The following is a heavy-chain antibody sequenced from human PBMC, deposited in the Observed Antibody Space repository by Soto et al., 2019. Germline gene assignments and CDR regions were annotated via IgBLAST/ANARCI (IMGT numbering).Heavy chain of an antibody. CDR2: INPSGGST. CDR1: GCTFTSYY. CDR3: AREGPRITMIVVVTSNAFDI. Sequence: ASVKVSFKAAGCTFTSYYMHWLRQAAGQGLEWMGIINPSGGSTSYAQKFQGRVTMTRDTSTSTVYMELSSLRSEDTAVYYCAREGPRITMIVVVTSNAFDIWGQGTMVTV. D-gene: IGHD3-22*01. J-gene: IGHJ3*02. V-gene: IGHV1-46*01.